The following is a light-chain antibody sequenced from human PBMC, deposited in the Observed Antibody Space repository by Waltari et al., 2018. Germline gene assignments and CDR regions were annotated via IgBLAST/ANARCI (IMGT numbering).Light chain of an antibody. J-gene: IGLJ2*01. CDR2: DVY. V-gene: IGLV2-14*01. CDR1: GSDVGGYDY. CDR3: SSYTSSGVV. Sequence: QSALTQPASVSGSPGQAIIISCTGTGSDVGGYDYVSWYQQYPGKAPRLIIYDVYKRPCGLSNLFSGSKSYNTAPLTISGLQAEDESVYYCSSYTSSGVVFGGGTKLTVL.